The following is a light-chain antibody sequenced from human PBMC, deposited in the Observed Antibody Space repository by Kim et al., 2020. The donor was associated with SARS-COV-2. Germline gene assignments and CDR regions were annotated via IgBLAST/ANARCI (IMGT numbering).Light chain of an antibody. CDR2: DVN. J-gene: IGLJ3*02. V-gene: IGLV2-14*03. Sequence: QSALTQPASVSGSPGQSISISCTGTSSNIGSYNYVSWHQQHPGKAPKLMIYDVNKRPSGISSRCSGPKSGSTSSLTISGLQAEVEADYYCSSFTTRRSLVFGGGTQLTVL. CDR3: SSFTTRRSLV. CDR1: SSNIGSYNY.